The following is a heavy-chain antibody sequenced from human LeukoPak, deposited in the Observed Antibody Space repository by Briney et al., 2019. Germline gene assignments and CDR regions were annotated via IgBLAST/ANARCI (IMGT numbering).Heavy chain of an antibody. CDR2: ISHSGST. D-gene: IGHD6-13*01. Sequence: SETLSLTCAVSGGSISSGGYSWSWIRQPPGQGLEWIGYISHSGSTYYSPSLKSRVTISVDRSKNQFSLELTSVTAADTAVYYCARYSSTWPYWYFDLWGRGTLVTVSS. CDR1: GGSISSGGYS. J-gene: IGHJ2*01. CDR3: ARYSSTWPYWYFDL. V-gene: IGHV4-30-2*01.